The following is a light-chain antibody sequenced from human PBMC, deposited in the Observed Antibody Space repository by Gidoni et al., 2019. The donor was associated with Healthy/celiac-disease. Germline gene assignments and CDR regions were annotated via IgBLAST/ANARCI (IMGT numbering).Light chain of an antibody. CDR2: EDN. J-gene: IGLJ2*01. CDR3: QSYDSSNVV. Sequence: NFMLTQPHSVSESPGKTVTISCTRSSGSMASNDVQWYQQRPGSAPTTVIYEDNQRPSGVPDRFSGSLTISGLKTEDEADYYCQSYDSSNVVFGGGTKLTVL. CDR1: SGSMASND. V-gene: IGLV6-57*03.